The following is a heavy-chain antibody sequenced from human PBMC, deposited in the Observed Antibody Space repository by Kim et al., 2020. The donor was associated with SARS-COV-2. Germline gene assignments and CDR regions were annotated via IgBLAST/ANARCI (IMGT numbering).Heavy chain of an antibody. J-gene: IGHJ4*02. V-gene: IGHV3-53*01. CDR1: GFTVSSNY. CDR2: IYSGGST. D-gene: IGHD6-13*01. Sequence: GGSLRLSCAASGFTVSSNYMSWVRQAPGKGLEWVSVIYSGGSTYYADSVKGRFTISRDNSKNTLYLQMNSLRAEDTAVYYCARESDSSSWYDYWGQGTLVTVSS. CDR3: ARESDSSSWYDY.